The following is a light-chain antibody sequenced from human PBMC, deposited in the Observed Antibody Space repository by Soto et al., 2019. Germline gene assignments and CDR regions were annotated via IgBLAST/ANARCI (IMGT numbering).Light chain of an antibody. CDR3: LQIYSTPYT. CDR2: AAS. Sequence: DLQMTQSPSSLSASVGDRVIITCRASQSISSYLNWYQQRPGKAPKLLISAASSLQIGVPSRFSGSGSGTDFPLTISSLQPEDFATYCCLQIYSTPYTFGQGTKLEIK. CDR1: QSISSY. V-gene: IGKV1-39*01. J-gene: IGKJ2*01.